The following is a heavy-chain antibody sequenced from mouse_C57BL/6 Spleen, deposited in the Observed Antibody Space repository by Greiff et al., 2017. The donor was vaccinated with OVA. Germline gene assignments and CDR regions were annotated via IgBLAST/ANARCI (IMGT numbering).Heavy chain of an antibody. CDR3: ARSQYYGYCDV. V-gene: IGHV1-54*01. CDR1: GYAFTNYL. CDR2: INPGSGGT. Sequence: VQLQQSGAELVRPGTSVKVSCKASGYAFTNYLIEWVKQRPGQGLEWIGVINPGSGGTNYNEKFKGKATLTADKSSSTAYMQLSSLTSEDSAVYICARSQYYGYCDVWGTGTTVTVSS. J-gene: IGHJ1*03.